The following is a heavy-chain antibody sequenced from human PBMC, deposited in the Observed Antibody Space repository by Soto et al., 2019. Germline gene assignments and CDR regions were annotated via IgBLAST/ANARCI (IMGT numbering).Heavy chain of an antibody. CDR3: AKGVNSYGMDV. Sequence: GSLRLSCAASGFTFSTYSMNWVRQAPGKGLEWVSYISSSSTTIYYADSVKGRFTISRDNAKNSLYLQMNSLRAEDTAVYYCAKGVNSYGMDVWGQGTTVTVSS. CDR1: GFTFSTYS. V-gene: IGHV3-48*01. J-gene: IGHJ6*02. D-gene: IGHD1-20*01. CDR2: ISSSSTTI.